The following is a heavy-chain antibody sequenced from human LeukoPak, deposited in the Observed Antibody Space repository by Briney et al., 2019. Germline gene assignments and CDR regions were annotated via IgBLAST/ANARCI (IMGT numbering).Heavy chain of an antibody. V-gene: IGHV4-31*03. J-gene: IGHJ5*02. CDR1: SGSISSGGHY. CDR3: ARDGWCSSTSCPEEFT. D-gene: IGHD2-2*01. CDR2: IYYSGST. Sequence: PSETLSLTCTVSSGSISSGGHYWSWIRQHPGKGLEWIGYIYYSGSTYYNPSLKSRVTISVDTSKNQFSLKLSSVTAADTAVYYCARDGWCSSTSCPEEFTWGQGTLVTVSS.